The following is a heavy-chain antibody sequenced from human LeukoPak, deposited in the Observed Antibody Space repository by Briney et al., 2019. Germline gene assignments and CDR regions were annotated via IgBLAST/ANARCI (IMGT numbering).Heavy chain of an antibody. CDR1: GGSISSYY. J-gene: IGHJ6*03. CDR2: IYYSGST. V-gene: IGHV4-59*01. Sequence: PSETLSLTCTVSGGSISSYYWSWIRQPPGKGLEYIGYIYYSGSTNYNPSLKSRVTISVDTSKNQFSLKFGSGRRHNYYSYYMDVWGKGTTVTISS. CDR3: DV.